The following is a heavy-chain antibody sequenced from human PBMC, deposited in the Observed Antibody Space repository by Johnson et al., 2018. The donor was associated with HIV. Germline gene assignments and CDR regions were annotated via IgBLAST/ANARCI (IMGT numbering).Heavy chain of an antibody. D-gene: IGHD6-6*01. CDR1: GFTFSSYA. Sequence: QVQLVESGGGVVQPGRSLRLSCAASGFTFSSYAMHWVRQAPGKGLEWVAVISYDGSNKYYADSVKGRFTISRDNSKNTLYLQMNSMRAEDPAVYYCASLPIAARPPTDAFDIWGQGTMVTVSS. V-gene: IGHV3-30*04. J-gene: IGHJ3*02. CDR2: ISYDGSNK. CDR3: ASLPIAARPPTDAFDI.